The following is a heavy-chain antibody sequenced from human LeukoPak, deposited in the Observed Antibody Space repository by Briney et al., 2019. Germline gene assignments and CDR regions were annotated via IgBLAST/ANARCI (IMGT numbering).Heavy chain of an antibody. CDR1: GFTFSSYW. Sequence: GGSLTLSCAVSGFTFSSYWMTWVRQVPGKGLQWVANINQDGREKYYMDSMKGRLNISRDNTENSVFLQLTSLRPEDTGIYFCAKARDYGDYWGQGTLVAVSS. CDR2: INQDGREK. V-gene: IGHV3-7*01. J-gene: IGHJ4*02. CDR3: AKARDYGDY.